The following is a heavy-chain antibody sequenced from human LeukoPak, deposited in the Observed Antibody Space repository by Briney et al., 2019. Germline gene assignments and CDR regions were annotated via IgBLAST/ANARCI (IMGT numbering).Heavy chain of an antibody. D-gene: IGHD2/OR15-2a*01. CDR3: ARDRISVSSWVLDY. J-gene: IGHJ4*02. V-gene: IGHV4-38-2*02. CDR1: GYSISSGYY. Sequence: PSETLSLTCTVSGYSISSGYYWGWIRQPPGKGLEWIGSIYHSGSTNYNPSLKSRVTISVDTSKNQFSLKLSSVTAADTAVYYCARDRISVSSWVLDYWGQGTLVTVSS. CDR2: IYHSGST.